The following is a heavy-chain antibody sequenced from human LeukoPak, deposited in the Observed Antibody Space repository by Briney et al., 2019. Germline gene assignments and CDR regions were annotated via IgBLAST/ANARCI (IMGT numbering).Heavy chain of an antibody. Sequence: SETLSLTCTVSGGSISSYYWSWIRQPAGKGLEWIGRIYTSGSTNYNPSLKSRVTMSVDTSKNQFSLKLSSVTAADTAVYHCARGRNYYDSSGYYYESAFDIWGQGTMVTVSS. V-gene: IGHV4-4*07. CDR3: ARGRNYYDSSGYYYESAFDI. D-gene: IGHD3-22*01. CDR2: IYTSGST. J-gene: IGHJ3*02. CDR1: GGSISSYY.